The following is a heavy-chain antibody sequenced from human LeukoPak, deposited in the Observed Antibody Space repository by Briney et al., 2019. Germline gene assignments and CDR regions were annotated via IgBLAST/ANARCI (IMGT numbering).Heavy chain of an antibody. D-gene: IGHD3-22*01. Sequence: SETLSLTCTVSGGSISSSSYYWGWIRQPPGKGLEWIGSIYYSGSTNYNPSLKSRVTISVDTSKNQFSLKLSSVTAADTAVYYCARGPCYYDSSGYYCYWFDPWGQGTLVTVSS. CDR2: IYYSGST. CDR3: ARGPCYYDSSGYYCYWFDP. CDR1: GGSISSSSYY. J-gene: IGHJ5*02. V-gene: IGHV4-39*07.